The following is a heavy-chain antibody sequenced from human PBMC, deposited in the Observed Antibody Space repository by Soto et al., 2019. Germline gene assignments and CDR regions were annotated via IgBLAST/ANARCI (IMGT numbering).Heavy chain of an antibody. D-gene: IGHD5-12*01. Sequence: SVKVSCKASGGSFSSFGISWVRQAPGQGLEWMGGIIPVFGRPNYAQRFRGRLTITADESTNTVYLELIDLRSEDTAVYYCAREGSGYDLWGQGTQVTVSS. CDR1: GGSFSSFG. V-gene: IGHV1-69*13. CDR3: AREGSGYDL. CDR2: IIPVFGRP. J-gene: IGHJ1*01.